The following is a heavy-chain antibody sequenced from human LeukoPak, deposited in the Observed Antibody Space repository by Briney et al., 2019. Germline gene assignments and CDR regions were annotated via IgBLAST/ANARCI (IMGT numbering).Heavy chain of an antibody. CDR1: GGSISSSNW. V-gene: IGHV4-4*02. CDR2: IYHSGST. D-gene: IGHD6-19*01. Sequence: PSETLSLTCAVSGGSISSSNWWSWVRQPPGKGLEWIGEIYHSGSTNYNPSLKSRVTISVDKSKNQFSLKLSSVTAADTAVYYCAKIRPEIKSSGWYGEWGQGTLVTVSS. CDR3: AKIRPEIKSSGWYGE. J-gene: IGHJ4*02.